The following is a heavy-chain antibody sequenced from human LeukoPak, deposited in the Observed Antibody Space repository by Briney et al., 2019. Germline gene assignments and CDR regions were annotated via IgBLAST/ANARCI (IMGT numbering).Heavy chain of an antibody. CDR2: IYTSGST. J-gene: IGHJ3*02. D-gene: IGHD3-3*01. V-gene: IGHV4-4*07. CDR1: GGSISSYY. CDR3: ARGTYYDFWSGTRETAFDI. Sequence: SETLSLTCPVSGGSISSYYWSWIRQPAGKGLEWIGRIYTSGSTNYNPSLKSRVTMSVDTSKNQFSLKLSSVTAADTAVYYCARGTYYDFWSGTRETAFDIWGQGTMVTVSS.